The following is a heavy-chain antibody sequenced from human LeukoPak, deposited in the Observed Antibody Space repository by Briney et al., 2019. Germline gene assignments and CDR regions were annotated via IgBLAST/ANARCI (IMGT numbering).Heavy chain of an antibody. Sequence: ASVKVSCKASGYTFIAYYVQWVRQAPGQRLEWMGWINPTSGTTNYAQKFQGRVTLTRDTSISTAYMDFSGLTSDDTAVYYCVPGGVGAAGWGPGTLVTVA. D-gene: IGHD2-15*01. J-gene: IGHJ4*02. CDR3: VPGGVGAAG. CDR1: GYTFIAYY. V-gene: IGHV1-2*02. CDR2: INPTSGTT.